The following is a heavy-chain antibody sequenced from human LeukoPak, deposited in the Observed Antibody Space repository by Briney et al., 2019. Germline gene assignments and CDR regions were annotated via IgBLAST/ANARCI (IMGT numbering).Heavy chain of an antibody. V-gene: IGHV1-24*01. CDR2: FDPEDGET. J-gene: IGHJ6*02. Sequence: ASVKVSCKVSGYTLTELSMHWVRQAPGKGLEWMGGFDPEDGETIYAQKFQGRVTMTEDTSTDTAYMELSSLRSEDTAVYYCAMGYSYGSDYYYYYYGMDVWGQGTTVTVSS. CDR1: GYTLTELS. CDR3: AMGYSYGSDYYYYYYGMDV. D-gene: IGHD5-18*01.